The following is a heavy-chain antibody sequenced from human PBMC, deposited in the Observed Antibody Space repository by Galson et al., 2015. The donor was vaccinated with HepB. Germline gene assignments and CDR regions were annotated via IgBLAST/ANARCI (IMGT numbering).Heavy chain of an antibody. Sequence: QSGAEVKKPGESLRISCKGSGYSFTSYWISWVRQMPGKGLEWMGRIDPSDSYTNYSPSFQGHVTISADKSISTAYLQWSSLKASDTAMYYCARHGDSSSRGLVGYYYYYMDVWGKGTTVTVSS. D-gene: IGHD6-6*01. J-gene: IGHJ6*03. CDR3: ARHGDSSSRGLVGYYYYYMDV. V-gene: IGHV5-10-1*01. CDR1: GYSFTSYW. CDR2: IDPSDSYT.